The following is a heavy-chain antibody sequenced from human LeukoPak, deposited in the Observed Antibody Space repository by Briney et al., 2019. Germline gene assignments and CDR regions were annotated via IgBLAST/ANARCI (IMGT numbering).Heavy chain of an antibody. D-gene: IGHD2-21*02. CDR2: ISSSSSYI. V-gene: IGHV3-21*01. J-gene: IGHJ5*02. CDR1: GFTFSSYS. Sequence: GGTLRLSCAASGFTFSSYSMNWVRQAPGKGLEWVSSISSSSSYIYYADSVKGRFTISRDNAKNSLYQQMNSLRAEDTAVYYCARDLAYCGGDCLGWFDPWGQGTLVTVSS. CDR3: ARDLAYCGGDCLGWFDP.